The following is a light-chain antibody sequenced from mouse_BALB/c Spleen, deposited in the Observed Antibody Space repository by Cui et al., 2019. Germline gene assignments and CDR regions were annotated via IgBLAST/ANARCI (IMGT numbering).Light chain of an antibody. Sequence: DIQMTQSPASLSVSVGETVTITCRASENFYSNLAWYQQKQGKSPQLLVYAATNLADGVPSRFSGSGSGTQYSLKINSLQSEDFGSYYCQHFWGTPFTFGSGTKLEIK. CDR3: QHFWGTPFT. J-gene: IGKJ4*01. V-gene: IGKV12-46*01. CDR2: AAT. CDR1: ENFYSN.